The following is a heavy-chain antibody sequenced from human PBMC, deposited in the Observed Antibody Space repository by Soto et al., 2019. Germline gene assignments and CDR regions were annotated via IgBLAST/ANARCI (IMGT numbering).Heavy chain of an antibody. D-gene: IGHD3-3*01. Sequence: SETLSLTCTVSGGSISSGDYYWSWIRQPPGKGLEWIGYIYYSGSTYYNPSLKSRVTISVDTSKNQFSLKLSSVTAADTAVYYCARETTIFGVVNWFDPWGQGTMVTVYS. V-gene: IGHV4-30-4*01. J-gene: IGHJ5*02. CDR3: ARETTIFGVVNWFDP. CDR1: GGSISSGDYY. CDR2: IYYSGST.